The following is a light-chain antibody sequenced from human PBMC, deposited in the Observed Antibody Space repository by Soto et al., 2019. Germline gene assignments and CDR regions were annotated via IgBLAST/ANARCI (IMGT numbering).Light chain of an antibody. V-gene: IGKV1-17*01. Sequence: DIQMTQSPSSLSASVGDRVTITCRASQDIRANLGWYQQKPGKAPKHLIYAASRLQSGVPSRCSGSGSGTEFTLPISSLQPEDSATYNCLQHGSYPLTFGPGTKVEIK. CDR1: QDIRAN. CDR2: AAS. J-gene: IGKJ3*01. CDR3: LQHGSYPLT.